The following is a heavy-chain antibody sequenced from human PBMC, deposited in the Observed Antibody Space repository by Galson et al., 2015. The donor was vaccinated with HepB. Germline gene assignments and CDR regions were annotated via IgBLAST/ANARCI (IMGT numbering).Heavy chain of an antibody. Sequence: SVKVSCKASGGTFSSYAISWVRQAPGQGLEWMGRIIPILGIANYAQKFQGRVTITADKSTSTAYMELSSLRSEDTAVYYCARDREEEGGGYLGMDGWGQGTTVTVSS. CDR1: GGTFSSYA. CDR2: IIPILGIA. V-gene: IGHV1-69*04. J-gene: IGHJ6*02. CDR3: ARDREEEGGGYLGMDG. D-gene: IGHD5-12*01.